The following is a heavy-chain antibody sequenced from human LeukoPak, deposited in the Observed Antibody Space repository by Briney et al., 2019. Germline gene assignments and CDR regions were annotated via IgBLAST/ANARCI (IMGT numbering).Heavy chain of an antibody. CDR2: IYPGDSDT. CDR1: GYRFYSYW. Sequence: GESLQISCKGSGYRFYSYWIGWVRQMPGKGLELMGIIYPGDSDTRYSPSFQGQVTISADKSISTAYVQWSSLKASDTAMYYCARQTSPHAGFDSWGQGTLVTVSS. J-gene: IGHJ4*02. CDR3: ARQTSPHAGFDS. V-gene: IGHV5-51*01.